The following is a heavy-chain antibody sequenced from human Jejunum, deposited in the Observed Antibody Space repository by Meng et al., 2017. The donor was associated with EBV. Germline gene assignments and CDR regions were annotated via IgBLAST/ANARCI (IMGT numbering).Heavy chain of an antibody. J-gene: IGHJ4*02. CDR1: GFTFSGHA. Sequence: QVRLVESGGGVVQPGRFLRLACAASGFTFSGHAMQGGRQAPGKGLKWVALISNDGNNKYYADSVKGRFTISRDNSKNTLYLQMNSLRVDDTALYYCTREWGADYWGQGTLVTVSS. CDR2: ISNDGNNK. D-gene: IGHD3-16*01. V-gene: IGHV3-30-3*01. CDR3: TREWGADY.